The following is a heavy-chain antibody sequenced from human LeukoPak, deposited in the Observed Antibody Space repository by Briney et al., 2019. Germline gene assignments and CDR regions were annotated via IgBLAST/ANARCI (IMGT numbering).Heavy chain of an antibody. D-gene: IGHD6-19*01. CDR1: GGSISSPTYY. J-gene: IGHJ3*02. V-gene: IGHV4-39*07. Sequence: SETLSLTCTVSGGSISSPTYYWGWIRQLPGKGLQWIGNIYYSGSTYYNPSLKGRVTISVDTPKNQFSLKLSSVTAADTAMYYCGRDQGNVDSSAWYLVGHAFDIWGQGTMVTVSS. CDR3: GRDQGNVDSSAWYLVGHAFDI. CDR2: IYYSGST.